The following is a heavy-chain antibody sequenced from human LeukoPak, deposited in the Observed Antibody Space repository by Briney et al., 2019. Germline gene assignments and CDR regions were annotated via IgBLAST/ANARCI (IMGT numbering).Heavy chain of an antibody. V-gene: IGHV3-53*01. CDR1: GFTVSSNY. CDR3: ARGNRGLSPDY. Sequence: GGSLRLSCAASGFTVSSNYMSWVRQAPGKGLEWVSIIYSGGSTYYADSVKGRFTISRDNDKNSIYLQMDSLRDEDTAVYYCARGNRGLSPDYWGQGTLVTVSS. J-gene: IGHJ4*02. CDR2: IYSGGST. D-gene: IGHD1-14*01.